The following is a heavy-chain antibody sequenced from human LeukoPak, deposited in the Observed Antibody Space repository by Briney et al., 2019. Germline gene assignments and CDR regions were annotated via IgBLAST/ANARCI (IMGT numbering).Heavy chain of an antibody. J-gene: IGHJ3*02. Sequence: SETLSLTCAVYGGSFSGYYWSWIRQPPGKGLEWIGEINHSGSTNYNPSLKSRVTISVDTSKNQFSLKLSSVTAADTAVYYCARDNSASAAAGHDAFDIWGQGTMVTVSS. CDR3: ARDNSASAAAGHDAFDI. CDR2: INHSGST. CDR1: GGSFSGYY. V-gene: IGHV4-34*01. D-gene: IGHD6-13*01.